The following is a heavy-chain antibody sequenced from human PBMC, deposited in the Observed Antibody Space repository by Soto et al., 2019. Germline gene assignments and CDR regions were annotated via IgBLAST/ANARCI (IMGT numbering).Heavy chain of an antibody. D-gene: IGHD1-1*01. CDR2: INHSGST. CDR3: ARGRVAARTTHYYDLMDF. V-gene: IGHV4-34*01. CDR1: GGSSSGYY. Sequence: SKTLSLTCAVYGGSSSGYYWSWIRQPPGKGLEWIGEINHSGSTNYNPSLKSRVTISVDTSKNQFSLKLSSVTAADTAVYYCARGRVAARTTHYYDLMDFPGQGTTVTVSS. J-gene: IGHJ6*02.